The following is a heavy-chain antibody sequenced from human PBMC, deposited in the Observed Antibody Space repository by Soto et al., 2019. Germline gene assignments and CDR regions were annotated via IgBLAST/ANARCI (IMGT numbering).Heavy chain of an antibody. Sequence: GASVKVSCKASGYTFTSYALSWVRQAPGQGLEWMGWISTQNGNTNYAQKLQGRVTMTTDTSTSTAYMELRSLRSDDTAVYYCARHSLSGTGSSFDYWGQGTLVTVSS. CDR1: GYTFTSYA. CDR2: ISTQNGNT. V-gene: IGHV1-18*01. D-gene: IGHD2-15*01. CDR3: ARHSLSGTGSSFDY. J-gene: IGHJ4*02.